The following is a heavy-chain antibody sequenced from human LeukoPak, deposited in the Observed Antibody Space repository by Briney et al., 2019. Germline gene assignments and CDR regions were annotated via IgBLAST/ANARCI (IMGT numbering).Heavy chain of an antibody. J-gene: IGHJ6*03. V-gene: IGHV3-48*01. D-gene: IGHD6-13*01. CDR1: GFTFSSYS. Sequence: GGSLRLSCAASGFTFSSYSMNWVRQAPGKGLEWVSYISSISSTINYADSVKGRFTISRDNAKNSLYLQMNSLRAEDTAVYYCARDLSAAAGQADYYYYMDVWGRGTTVTVSS. CDR3: ARDLSAAAGQADYYYYMDV. CDR2: ISSISSTI.